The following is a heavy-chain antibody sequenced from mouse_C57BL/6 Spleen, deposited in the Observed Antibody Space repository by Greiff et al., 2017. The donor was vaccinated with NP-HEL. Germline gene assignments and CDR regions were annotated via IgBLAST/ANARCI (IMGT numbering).Heavy chain of an antibody. CDR3: TPGGPD. CDR2: IDPETGGT. D-gene: IGHD3-3*01. V-gene: IGHV1-15*01. CDR1: GYTFTDYE. Sequence: QVQLKESGAELVRPGASVTLSCKASGYTFTDYEMHWVKQTPVHGLEWIGAIDPETGGTAYNQKFKGKAILTADKSSSTAYMELRSLTSEDSAVYYCTPGGPDWGQGTTLTVSS. J-gene: IGHJ2*01.